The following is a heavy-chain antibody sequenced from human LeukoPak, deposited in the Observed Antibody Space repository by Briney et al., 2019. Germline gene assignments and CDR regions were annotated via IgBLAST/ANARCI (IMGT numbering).Heavy chain of an antibody. V-gene: IGHV4-39*07. Sequence: SETLSLTCTVSGGSISSSSYYWGWIRQPPGKGLEWIGSIYYSGSTYYNPSLRSPVTISVDTSKNQFSLKLSSVTAADTAVYYCATGYSSSWSNYYYGMDVWGQGTTVTVSS. CDR3: ATGYSSSWSNYYYGMDV. CDR1: GGSISSSSYY. CDR2: IYYSGST. D-gene: IGHD6-13*01. J-gene: IGHJ6*02.